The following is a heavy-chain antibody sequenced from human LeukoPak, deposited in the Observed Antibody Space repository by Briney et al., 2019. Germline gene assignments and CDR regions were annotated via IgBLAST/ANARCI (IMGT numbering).Heavy chain of an antibody. Sequence: PGGSLRLSCAASGFTFDDYAMHWVRQAPGKGLEWVSGIHWNSDIVGYADSVKGRFTISRDNAKNSLYLQMNSLRAEDTAVYYCAKDNEGALDYWGQGTLVTVSS. CDR1: GFTFDDYA. CDR2: IHWNSDIV. J-gene: IGHJ4*02. D-gene: IGHD1-26*01. V-gene: IGHV3-9*01. CDR3: AKDNEGALDY.